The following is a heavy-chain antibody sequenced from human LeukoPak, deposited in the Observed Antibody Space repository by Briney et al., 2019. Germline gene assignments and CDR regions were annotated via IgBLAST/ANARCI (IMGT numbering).Heavy chain of an antibody. CDR2: INHSGNT. D-gene: IGHD3-10*01. V-gene: IGHV4-34*01. Sequence: SETLSLTCAVYGGSFSDFYCTWIRQPPGKGLEWIGEINHSGNTKYNPSLKSRVTILLDTSKNQFSLKVRSVTAADTAVYYCATTRGVITLDRSHYYIDVWGKGTTVTVSS. CDR3: ATTRGVITLDRSHYYIDV. CDR1: GGSFSDFY. J-gene: IGHJ6*03.